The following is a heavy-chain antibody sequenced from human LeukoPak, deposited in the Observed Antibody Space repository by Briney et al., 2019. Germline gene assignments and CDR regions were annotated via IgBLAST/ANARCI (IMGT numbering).Heavy chain of an antibody. J-gene: IGHJ3*02. Sequence: GGSLRLSCAASGFTFSSYSMNWVRQARGKGVDGVSSISSSSSYIYYADSVKGRFTISRDNAKNSLYLQMNSLRAEDTAVYYCARDSRITIFGVGPPDAFDIWGQGTMVTVSS. CDR1: GFTFSSYS. CDR2: ISSSSSYI. V-gene: IGHV3-21*01. D-gene: IGHD3-3*01. CDR3: ARDSRITIFGVGPPDAFDI.